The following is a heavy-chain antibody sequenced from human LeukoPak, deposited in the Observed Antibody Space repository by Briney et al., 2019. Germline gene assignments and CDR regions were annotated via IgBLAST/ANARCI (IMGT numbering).Heavy chain of an antibody. D-gene: IGHD3-9*01. V-gene: IGHV1-69*05. Sequence: ASVKVSCKASGGTYSNCAISWVREAPGQGLEWMGGMNPIFGTANYAQKFQGRVTITTEESTNTAYMERSSLRSEDTPGHYCARSTSNDSLKYCRLWGEGTVVPVSS. CDR1: GGTYSNCA. CDR3: ARSTSNDSLKYCRL. CDR2: MNPIFGTA. J-gene: IGHJ3*01.